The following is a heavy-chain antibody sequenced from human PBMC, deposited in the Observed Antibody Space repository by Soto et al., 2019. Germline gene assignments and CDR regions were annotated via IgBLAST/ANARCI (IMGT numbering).Heavy chain of an antibody. V-gene: IGHV3-23*01. D-gene: IGHD1-26*01. CDR3: ATPSLSTGGYSSFDS. CDR2: VTYSGANT. CDR1: GFTFGSYA. J-gene: IGHJ4*02. Sequence: TGGSLRLSCAASGFTFGSYAMSWVRQAPGKGLEWVSLVTYSGANTYYAGSVTGRFTISRDNSRNTLYLQMSSLRVEDTAVYYCATPSLSTGGYSSFDSWGRGTLVTVSS.